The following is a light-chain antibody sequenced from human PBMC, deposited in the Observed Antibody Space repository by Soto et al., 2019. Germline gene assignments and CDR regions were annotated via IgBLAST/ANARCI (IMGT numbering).Light chain of an antibody. CDR3: HSYDSSLSGYV. J-gene: IGLJ1*01. V-gene: IGLV1-40*01. CDR1: SSNIGAGYD. Sequence: QSVLTRPPSVSGAPGQRVTISCTGSSSNIGAGYDVHWYQQLPGTAPKLLIYRNSNRPSGVPDRFSGSKSGTSASLAITGLQAEDEADYYCHSYDSSLSGYVFGTGTKVTVL. CDR2: RNS.